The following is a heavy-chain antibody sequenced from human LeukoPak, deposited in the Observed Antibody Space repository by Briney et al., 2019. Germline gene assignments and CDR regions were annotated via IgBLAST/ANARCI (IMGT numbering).Heavy chain of an antibody. J-gene: IGHJ4*02. CDR2: IANSGGT. Sequence: GASVKVSCKASGYTFIAYYMHWVRQAPGQGLEWMGWIANSGGTRYAQKFQGRVTMPRDTSISTAYMEVSGLTSDDTAVYYCTRSDSSSWENDYWGQGTLVTVSS. D-gene: IGHD6-13*01. CDR1: GYTFIAYY. CDR3: TRSDSSSWENDY. V-gene: IGHV1-2*02.